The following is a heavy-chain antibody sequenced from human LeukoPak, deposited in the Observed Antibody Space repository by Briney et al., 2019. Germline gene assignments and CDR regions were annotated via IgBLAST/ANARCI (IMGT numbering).Heavy chain of an antibody. CDR1: GGSISSGGYY. J-gene: IGHJ6*02. CDR3: ARENPVWSGLYYYYGMDV. V-gene: IGHV4-31*03. CDR2: IYYSVST. Sequence: SQTLSLTCTVSGGSISSGGYYWSWIRQHPGKGLEWIGYIYYSVSTYYNPSLKSRVTISVDTSKNQFSLKLSSVTAADTAVYYCARENPVWSGLYYYYGMDVWGQGTTVTVSS. D-gene: IGHD3-3*01.